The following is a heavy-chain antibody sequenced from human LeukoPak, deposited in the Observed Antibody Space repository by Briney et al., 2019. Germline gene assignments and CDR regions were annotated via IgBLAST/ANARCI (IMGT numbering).Heavy chain of an antibody. CDR2: ISWNSGSK. Sequence: GGSLRLSCAASGFTFDDYAMHWVRHAPGKGLEWVSGISWNSGSKGYADSVKGRFTISRDNAKNSLYLQMNSLRAEDTALYYCAKGLSYYYDSSGYNYWGQGTLVTVSS. CDR1: GFTFDDYA. D-gene: IGHD3-22*01. J-gene: IGHJ4*02. CDR3: AKGLSYYYDSSGYNY. V-gene: IGHV3-9*01.